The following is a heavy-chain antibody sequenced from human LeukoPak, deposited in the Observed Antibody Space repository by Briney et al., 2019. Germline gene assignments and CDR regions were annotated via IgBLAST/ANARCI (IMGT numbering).Heavy chain of an antibody. D-gene: IGHD3-22*01. CDR1: GYSFTSYW. CDR2: IDPSDSYT. V-gene: IGHV5-10-1*01. Sequence: GESLKISCKGSGYSFTSYWISWVRQMLGKGLEWMGRIDPSDSYTNYSPSFQGHVTISADKSISTAYLQWSSLKASDTAMYYCARVLNYYDSSGYYNMDVWGQGTTVTVSS. CDR3: ARVLNYYDSSGYYNMDV. J-gene: IGHJ6*03.